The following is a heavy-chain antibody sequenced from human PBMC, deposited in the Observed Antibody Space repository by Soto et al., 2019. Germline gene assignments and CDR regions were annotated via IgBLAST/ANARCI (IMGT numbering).Heavy chain of an antibody. V-gene: IGHV4-59*01. J-gene: IGHJ4*02. D-gene: IGHD6-19*01. CDR3: ASAGYSSGPLWF. Sequence: LSLTCTVSGGSFSDYYWNWIRQPPGKGLEWIGSIFYSGSPTYNPSLKSRVTISVDTSKNHVSLRLSSVTAADTAMYYCASAGYSSGPLWFWGQGILVTVS. CDR2: IFYSGSP. CDR1: GGSFSDYY.